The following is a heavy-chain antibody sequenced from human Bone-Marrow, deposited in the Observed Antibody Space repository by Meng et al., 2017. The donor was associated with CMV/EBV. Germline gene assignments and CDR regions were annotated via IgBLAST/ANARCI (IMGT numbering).Heavy chain of an antibody. Sequence: ESLKISCTVSGGSMSSYYWSWIRQPPGKGLEWIGYIHSSGSTNYNPSLKSRVTISVDTSKNQFSLKLSSVTAADTAVYYCARDGYYGMDVWGQGTTVTVSS. CDR3: ARDGYYGMDV. CDR1: GGSMSSYY. CDR2: IHSSGST. J-gene: IGHJ6*02. V-gene: IGHV4-59*01.